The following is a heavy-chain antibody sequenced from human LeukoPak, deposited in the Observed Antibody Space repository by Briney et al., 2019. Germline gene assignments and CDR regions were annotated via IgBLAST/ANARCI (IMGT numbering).Heavy chain of an antibody. V-gene: IGHV1-69*13. J-gene: IGHJ4*02. D-gene: IGHD3-10*01. CDR2: IIPIFGTA. CDR1: GGTFMKYA. CDR3: ARVLLKPERGGFDY. Sequence: SVTVSFKASGGTFMKYAISWVRQAPGQGLEWMGGIIPIFGTANYAQKFQGRVTITADESTSTAYMELSSLRSEDTAVYYCARVLLKPERGGFDYWGQGTLVTVSS.